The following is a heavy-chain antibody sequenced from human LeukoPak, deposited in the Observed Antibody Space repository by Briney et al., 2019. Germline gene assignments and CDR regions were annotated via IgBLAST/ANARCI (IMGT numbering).Heavy chain of an antibody. CDR3: ARDRGYYDSSGYYYDAFDI. CDR2: IYYSGST. Sequence: SETLSLTCTVSGGSISSYYWSWIRQPPGKGLEWIGYIYYSGSTNYNPSLKSRVTISVDTSKNQFSLKLSSVTAADTAVYYCARDRGYYDSSGYYYDAFDIWGQGTMVTVSS. CDR1: GGSISSYY. J-gene: IGHJ3*02. D-gene: IGHD3-22*01. V-gene: IGHV4-59*01.